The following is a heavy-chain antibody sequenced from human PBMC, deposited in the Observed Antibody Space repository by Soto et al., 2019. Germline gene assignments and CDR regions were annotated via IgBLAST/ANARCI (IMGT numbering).Heavy chain of an antibody. CDR2: INPSGGST. J-gene: IGHJ5*02. CDR1: GYTFTSYY. D-gene: IGHD2-21*02. CDR3: AREARVTAKNNWFDP. V-gene: IGHV1-46*01. Sequence: SVKVSCKASGYTFTSYYMHWVRQAPGQGLEWMGIINPSGGSTSYAQKFQGRVTMTRDTSTSTVYMELSSLRSEDTAVYYCAREARVTAKNNWFDPWGQGTLVTVSS.